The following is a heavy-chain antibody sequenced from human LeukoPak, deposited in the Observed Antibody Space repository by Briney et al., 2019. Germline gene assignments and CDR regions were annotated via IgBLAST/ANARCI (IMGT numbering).Heavy chain of an antibody. CDR1: GYSISTSNW. CDR3: ARNDYESSGFDF. D-gene: IGHD3-22*01. Sequence: PSDTLSLTCAVSGYSISTSNWWGWIRRPPGKGLEWIGYIYYSGSTFYDPSLKSRVTMSVDTSNNQFSLKLSSVTAVDSAVYYCARNDYESSGFDFWGQGALVTVSS. CDR2: IYYSGST. J-gene: IGHJ4*02. V-gene: IGHV4-28*01.